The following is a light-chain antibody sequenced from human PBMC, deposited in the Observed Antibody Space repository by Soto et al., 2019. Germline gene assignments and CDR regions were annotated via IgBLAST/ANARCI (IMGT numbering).Light chain of an antibody. CDR1: SSDVGGYNY. Sequence: QSALTQPASVSGSPGQSITISCTGTSSDVGGYNYVSWYQQHPGKAPKLMIYEVSNRPSGVSTRFSGSRSGNTASLTISGLQAEDEADYYCSSYTSSSTYVFGTGTNVTVL. CDR3: SSYTSSSTYV. J-gene: IGLJ1*01. CDR2: EVS. V-gene: IGLV2-14*01.